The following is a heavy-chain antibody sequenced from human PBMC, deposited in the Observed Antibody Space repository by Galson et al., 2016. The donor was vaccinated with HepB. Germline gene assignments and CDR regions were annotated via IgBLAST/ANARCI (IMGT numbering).Heavy chain of an antibody. V-gene: IGHV3-23*01. Sequence: LRLSCAASGFTFSDYGMAWVRQAPGRGLEWVATMAGVGGNTHYPDSVKGRFTISRDNSKNTLSLQMDSLRAEDTALYYCARDVGGIMFDYWGQGTLVTVSS. D-gene: IGHD3-16*02. J-gene: IGHJ4*02. CDR1: GFTFSDYG. CDR2: MAGVGGNT. CDR3: ARDVGGIMFDY.